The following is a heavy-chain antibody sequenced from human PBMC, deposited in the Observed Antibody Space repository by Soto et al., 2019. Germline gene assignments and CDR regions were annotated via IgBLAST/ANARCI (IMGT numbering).Heavy chain of an antibody. CDR2: MTYDGATE. Sequence: QVRLVESGGGVVQPGTSLRLSCAASGFTFSDYVIHWVRQAAGKGLEGVASMTYDGATEYYADSVKGRFTMSRDNYKRALSLQMSSLSPDHTAVYYCARVRLSIAVNDALDVWGQGKTVTVS. J-gene: IGHJ3*01. CDR3: ARVRLSIAVNDALDV. D-gene: IGHD3-3*02. CDR1: GFTFSDYV. V-gene: IGHV3-30*14.